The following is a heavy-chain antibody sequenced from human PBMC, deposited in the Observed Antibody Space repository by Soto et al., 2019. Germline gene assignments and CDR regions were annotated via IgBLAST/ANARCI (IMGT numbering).Heavy chain of an antibody. J-gene: IGHJ3*02. V-gene: IGHV1-69*13. CDR1: GGTFSSYA. Sequence: GASVKVSCKASGGTFSSYAISWVRQAPGQGLEWMGGVLPIFGTANYAQKFQGRVTITADESTSTAYMELSSLRSEDTAVYYCARDRDYYDSSGPPDAFDIWGQGTMVTVSS. D-gene: IGHD3-22*01. CDR2: VLPIFGTA. CDR3: ARDRDYYDSSGPPDAFDI.